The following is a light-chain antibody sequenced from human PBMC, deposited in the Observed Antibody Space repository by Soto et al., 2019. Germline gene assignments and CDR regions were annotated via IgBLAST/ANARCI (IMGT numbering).Light chain of an antibody. CDR3: QQRNNWPWT. Sequence: EIVLTQSPGTLSLSPGERATLSCRSSQSVSSSYLAWYQQKPGQAPRLLIYGASSRATGIPDRFSGSGSGTDFTLTISGLEPEDVAVYYCQQRNNWPWTFGQGTKVDIK. CDR1: QSVSSSY. CDR2: GAS. V-gene: IGKV3D-20*02. J-gene: IGKJ1*01.